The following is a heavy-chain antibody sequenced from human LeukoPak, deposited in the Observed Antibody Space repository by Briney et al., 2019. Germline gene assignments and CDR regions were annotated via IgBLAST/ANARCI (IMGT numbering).Heavy chain of an antibody. CDR3: GGAITMVRGGDY. V-gene: IGHV3-7*04. J-gene: IGHJ4*02. Sequence: GGSLRLSCAASGFTFSTYWMTWVRQAPGKGLEWVANIKQDGSETNYADSVKGRFTISRDNAKNSMYLQMNTLRVEDTAVYYCGGAITMVRGGDYWGQGTLVTVSS. CDR1: GFTFSTYW. D-gene: IGHD3-10*01. CDR2: IKQDGSET.